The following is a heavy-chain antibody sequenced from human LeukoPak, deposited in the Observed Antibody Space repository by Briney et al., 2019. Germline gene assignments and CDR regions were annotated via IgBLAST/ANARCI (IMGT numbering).Heavy chain of an antibody. CDR2: IIPIFGTA. V-gene: IGHV1-69*05. Sequence: ASVKVSCKASGGTFSSYAISWVRQAPGQGLEWMGGIIPIFGTANYAQKFQGRVTITTDESTSTAYMELSSLRSEDTAAYYCARDDERGFSGSYRIGYWGQGTLVTVSS. CDR1: GGTFSSYA. J-gene: IGHJ4*02. CDR3: ARDDERGFSGSYRIGY. D-gene: IGHD1-26*01.